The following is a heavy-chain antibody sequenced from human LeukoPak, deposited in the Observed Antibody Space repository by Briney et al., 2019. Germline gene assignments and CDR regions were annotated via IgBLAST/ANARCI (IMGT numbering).Heavy chain of an antibody. D-gene: IGHD3-22*01. CDR1: GFTFSSYS. V-gene: IGHV3-21*01. CDR2: ISSSSSYI. CDR3: ARGLHYFDSGTYFYPDAFDI. J-gene: IGHJ3*02. Sequence: GGSLRLSCAASGFTFSSYSMNWVRQAPGKGLEWVSSISSSSSYIYYADSVKGRFTISRDNAKNSLYLQMNSLRAEDTAVYYCARGLHYFDSGTYFYPDAFDIWGQGTMVAVSS.